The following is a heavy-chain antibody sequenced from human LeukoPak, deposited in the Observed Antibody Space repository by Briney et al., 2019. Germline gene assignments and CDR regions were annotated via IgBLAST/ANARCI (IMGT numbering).Heavy chain of an antibody. CDR3: AAGGPTWSTDY. CDR1: GFTFTSSA. V-gene: IGHV1-58*02. D-gene: IGHD2-15*01. CDR2: IVVGSGNT. J-gene: IGHJ4*02. Sequence: EASVKVSCKASGFTFTSSAMQWVRQARGQRLEWIGWIVVGSGNTNYAQKFQERVTITRDMSTSTAYMELSSLRSEDTAVHYCAAGGPTWSTDYWGQGTLVTVSS.